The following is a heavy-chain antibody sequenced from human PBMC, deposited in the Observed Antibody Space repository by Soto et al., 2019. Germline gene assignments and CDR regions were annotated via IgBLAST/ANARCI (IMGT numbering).Heavy chain of an antibody. Sequence: QVQLQESGPGLVKPSETLSLTCAFSGGSITSDNWWTWVRQTPGKGLEWIGEMYHSGATNYSPSLKSRVTILVDKSNNQFSLKLTSVTAADSALYYCARASASSMLRGVIINWGQGTLVTVSS. CDR2: MYHSGAT. J-gene: IGHJ4*02. CDR1: GGSITSDNW. V-gene: IGHV4-4*02. CDR3: ARASASSMLRGVIIN. D-gene: IGHD3-10*01.